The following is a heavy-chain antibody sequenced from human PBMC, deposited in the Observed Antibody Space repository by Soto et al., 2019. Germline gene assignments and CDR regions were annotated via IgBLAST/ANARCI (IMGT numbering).Heavy chain of an antibody. CDR3: ARDEGFGESKRGFDY. CDR1: GFTFSNYW. Sequence: EVQLVESGGGLVQPGGSLRLSCAASGFTFSNYWMHWVRQAPGKGLVWVSSINRDGSSAYYADSVKGRITISRDNGKNTLYLQMISLRPEDTAVYYCARDEGFGESKRGFDYWGQGSLVTVSS. CDR2: INRDGSSA. J-gene: IGHJ4*02. V-gene: IGHV3-74*01. D-gene: IGHD3-10*01.